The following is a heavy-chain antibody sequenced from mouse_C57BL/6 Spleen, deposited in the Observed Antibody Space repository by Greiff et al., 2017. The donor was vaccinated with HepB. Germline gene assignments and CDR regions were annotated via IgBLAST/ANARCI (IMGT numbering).Heavy chain of an antibody. D-gene: IGHD1-3*01. V-gene: IGHV3-6*01. J-gene: IGHJ4*01. CDR2: ISYDGSN. CDR3: ARGYKAMDY. Sequence: ESGPGLVKPSQSLSLTCSVTGYSITSGYYWNWIRQFPGNKLEWMGYISYDGSNNYNPSLKNRISITRDTSKNQFFLKLNSVTTEDTATYYCARGYKAMDYWGQGTSVTVSS. CDR1: GYSITSGYY.